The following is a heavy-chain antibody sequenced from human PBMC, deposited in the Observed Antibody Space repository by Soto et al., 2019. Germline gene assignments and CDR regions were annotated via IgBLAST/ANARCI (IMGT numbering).Heavy chain of an antibody. CDR2: IYQGGTT. J-gene: IGHJ5*02. D-gene: IGHD3-16*01. Sequence: TSETLSLTCTVSGDSFSGATKYCHCVRQPPGEALEWNAYIYQGGTTKYNLSLKTRVTISQATSKNQFSLEIHSVVPSDTAVYYCAGDWGPYWFEPWGQG. V-gene: IGHV4-61*01. CDR1: GDSFSGATKY. CDR3: AGDWGPYWFEP.